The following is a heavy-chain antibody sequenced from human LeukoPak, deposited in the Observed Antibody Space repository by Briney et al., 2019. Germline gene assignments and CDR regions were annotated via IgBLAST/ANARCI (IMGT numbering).Heavy chain of an antibody. D-gene: IGHD2-2*01. CDR1: GFTFSSYW. V-gene: IGHV3-7*03. Sequence: GGSLRLSCAASGFTFSSYWMSWVRQAPGKGLEWVANIKQDGSEKYYVDSAKGRFTISRDNAKNSLYLQMNSLRAEDTAVYYCARDRLGDSVVPAAMPWYYYGMDVWGKGTTVTVSS. J-gene: IGHJ6*04. CDR3: ARDRLGDSVVPAAMPWYYYGMDV. CDR2: IKQDGSEK.